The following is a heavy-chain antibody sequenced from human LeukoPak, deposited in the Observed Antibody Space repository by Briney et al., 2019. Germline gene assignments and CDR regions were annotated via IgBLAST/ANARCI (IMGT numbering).Heavy chain of an antibody. CDR2: INHSGST. Sequence: SETLSLTCAVYGGSFSGYYWSWIRQPPGKGLEWIGEINHSGSTNYNPSLKSRVTISVDTSKNQFSLKLSSVTAADTAVYYCARQIRGILTGRPNWFDPWGQGTLVTVSS. J-gene: IGHJ5*02. V-gene: IGHV4-34*01. CDR3: ARQIRGILTGRPNWFDP. CDR1: GGSFSGYY. D-gene: IGHD3-9*01.